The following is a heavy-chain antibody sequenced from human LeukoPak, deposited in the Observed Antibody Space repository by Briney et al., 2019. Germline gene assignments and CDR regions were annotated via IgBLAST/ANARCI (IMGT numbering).Heavy chain of an antibody. V-gene: IGHV4-59*01. D-gene: IGHD3-16*01. CDR1: SGSISSYY. J-gene: IGHJ3*02. CDR2: IYYSGNT. CDR3: ARVKLSYANDLSTFDI. Sequence: SETLSLTCTVPSGSISSYYWSWLRQSPGKGLEWVGFIYYSGNTNYNPSLKSRVTISIDTSKNQFSLKLSSVTAADTAVYYCARVKLSYANDLSTFDIWGQGTMVTVSS.